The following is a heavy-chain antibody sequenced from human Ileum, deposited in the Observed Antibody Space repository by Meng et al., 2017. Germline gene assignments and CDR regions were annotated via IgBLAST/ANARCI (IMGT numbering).Heavy chain of an antibody. V-gene: IGHV3-7*01. CDR2: IKQDGSET. CDR1: GFTFSSYW. CDR3: ARVRIIRSRSTFDS. Sequence: GGSLRLSCAASGFTFSSYWMSWVRQAPGKGLEWVANIKQDGSETYYVDSVKGRFTISRDNAKNSLYLQMNRLRPEDTAVYYCARVRIIRSRSTFDSWGQGNRV. D-gene: IGHD2-2*01. J-gene: IGHJ4*01.